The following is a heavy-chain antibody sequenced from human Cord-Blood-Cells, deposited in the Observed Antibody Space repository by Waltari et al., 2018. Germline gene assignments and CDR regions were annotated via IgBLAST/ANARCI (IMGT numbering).Heavy chain of an antibody. CDR3: ATVLRQSYYFDY. CDR2: FDPEDGET. V-gene: IGHV1-24*01. Sequence: QVQLVQSGAEVKKPGASVKVSCKVSGYTLTELAMHWVRQAPGKGLEWMGGFDPEDGETIYAQKFQGRVTMTEDTSTDTTYMELSSLRSEDTAVYYCATVLRQSYYFDYWGQGTLVTVSS. D-gene: IGHD3-9*01. J-gene: IGHJ4*02. CDR1: GYTLTELA.